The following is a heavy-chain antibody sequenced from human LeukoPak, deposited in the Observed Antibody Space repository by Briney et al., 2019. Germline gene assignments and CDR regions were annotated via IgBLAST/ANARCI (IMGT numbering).Heavy chain of an antibody. J-gene: IGHJ4*02. CDR2: IYPGDSDT. V-gene: IGHV5-51*01. CDR1: GYSFTSYW. Sequence: GESLKISCKGSGYSFTSYWIGWVRQMPGKGLEWMGIIYPGDSDTRYRTFFQGQVTISADQSIRTAYLQGSSLKTSDTAMYYWARLIAVAGSSRHGASDYWCEGTLLTVSS. CDR3: ARLIAVAGSSRHGASDY. D-gene: IGHD6-19*01.